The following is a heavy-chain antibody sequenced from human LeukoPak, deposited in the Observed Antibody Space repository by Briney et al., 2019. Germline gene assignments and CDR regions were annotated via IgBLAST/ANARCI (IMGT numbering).Heavy chain of an antibody. D-gene: IGHD3-22*01. V-gene: IGHV3-15*01. J-gene: IGHJ4*02. Sequence: PGGSLRLSCAASGFIFYNTWLDWVRQAPGKGLEWVGRIKSKTDGGTADYPAPVKGRFTISRDDSTRTLFLQMNSLRAEDTAVYYCARETYYYDTSGYYHYYFDYWGQGTLVPVSS. CDR2: IKSKTDGGTA. CDR3: ARETYYYDTSGYYHYYFDY. CDR1: GFIFYNTW.